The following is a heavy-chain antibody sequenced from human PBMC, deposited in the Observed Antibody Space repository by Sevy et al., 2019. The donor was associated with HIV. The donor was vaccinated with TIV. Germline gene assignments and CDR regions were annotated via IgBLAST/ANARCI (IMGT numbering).Heavy chain of an antibody. Sequence: GWSLRLSCAASGFTFSSYAMHWVRQAPGKGLEWVAVISYDGSNKYYADSVKGRFTISRDNSKNTLYLQMNSLRAEDTAVYYCARDQLITMIVVVPAGAFDIWGQGTMVTVSS. CDR3: ARDQLITMIVVVPAGAFDI. CDR2: ISYDGSNK. CDR1: GFTFSSYA. D-gene: IGHD3-22*01. V-gene: IGHV3-30-3*01. J-gene: IGHJ3*02.